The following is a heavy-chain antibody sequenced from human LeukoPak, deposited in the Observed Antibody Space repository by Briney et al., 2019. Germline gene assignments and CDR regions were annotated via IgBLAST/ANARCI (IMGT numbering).Heavy chain of an antibody. D-gene: IGHD3-10*01. CDR1: GFTFDDYA. Sequence: GGSLRLSCAASGFTFDDYAMHWVRQAPGKGLEWVSGISWNSGSIGYADSVKGRFTISRDNAKNSLYLQMNSLRAEDTALYYCAKDIIPYYYGSGSYPDYWGQGTLVTVFS. V-gene: IGHV3-9*01. CDR2: ISWNSGSI. J-gene: IGHJ4*02. CDR3: AKDIIPYYYGSGSYPDY.